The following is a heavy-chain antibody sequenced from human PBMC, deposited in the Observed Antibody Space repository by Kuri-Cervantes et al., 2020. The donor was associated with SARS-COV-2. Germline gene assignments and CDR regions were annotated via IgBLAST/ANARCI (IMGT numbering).Heavy chain of an antibody. CDR2: ISSSSSYI. D-gene: IGHD2-2*01. Sequence: GGSLRLSCAASGFTFGSYSMNWVRQAPGKGLEWVSSISSSSSYIYYADSVKGRFTISRDNAKNSLYLQMNSLRAEDTAVYYCARVGYCSSTSCRRFDYWGQGTLVTVSS. J-gene: IGHJ4*02. V-gene: IGHV3-21*01. CDR1: GFTFGSYS. CDR3: ARVGYCSSTSCRRFDY.